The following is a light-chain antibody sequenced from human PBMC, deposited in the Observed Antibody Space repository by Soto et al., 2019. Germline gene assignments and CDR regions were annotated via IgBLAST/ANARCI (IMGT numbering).Light chain of an antibody. J-gene: IGLJ1*01. CDR3: SSYTSSATLV. Sequence: QSALTQPASVSGSPGQSITISCTGTSSDLGAYNYGSWYQHHPGKAPNLMISEATQRPSGVSNRFSGSKSGNTASLTISGLQAEDEADYYCSSYTSSATLVFGTGTKLTVL. V-gene: IGLV2-14*01. CDR1: SSDLGAYNY. CDR2: EAT.